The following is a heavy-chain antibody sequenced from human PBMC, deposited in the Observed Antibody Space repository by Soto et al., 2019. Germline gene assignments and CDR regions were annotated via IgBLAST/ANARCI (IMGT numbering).Heavy chain of an antibody. CDR1: GGSISSSSYY. V-gene: IGHV4-39*01. CDR3: ARHSYSSSWSDFDY. J-gene: IGHJ4*02. CDR2: IYYSGST. D-gene: IGHD6-13*01. Sequence: SETLSLTCTVSGGSISSSSYYWGWIRQPPGKGLEWIGSIYYSGSTYYNPSLKSRVTISVDTSKNQFSLKLSSVTAADTAVYYCARHSYSSSWSDFDYWGQGTLVTVS.